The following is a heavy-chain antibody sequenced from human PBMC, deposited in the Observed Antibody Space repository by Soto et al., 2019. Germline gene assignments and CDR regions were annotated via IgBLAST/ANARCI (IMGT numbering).Heavy chain of an antibody. Sequence: PSETLSLTCTVSGGSVSSGSYYWSWIRQPPGKGLEWIGYIYYSGSTNYNPSLKSRVTISVDTSKNQFSLQLSSVTAADTAVYYCARTGDSSGYYYYYYYGMDVWGQGTTVTVSS. J-gene: IGHJ6*02. CDR2: IYYSGST. CDR3: ARTGDSSGYYYYYYYGMDV. CDR1: GGSVSSGSYY. V-gene: IGHV4-61*01. D-gene: IGHD3-22*01.